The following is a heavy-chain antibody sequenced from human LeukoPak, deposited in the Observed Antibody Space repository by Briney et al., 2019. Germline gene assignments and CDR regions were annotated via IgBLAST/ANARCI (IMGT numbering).Heavy chain of an antibody. J-gene: IGHJ6*03. Sequence: ASVKVSCKASGGTFSSYAISWVRQAPGQGLEWIGGIIPIFGTANYAQKFQGRVTITADESTSTAYMELSSLRSEDTAVYYCARLKPRIQLWLSYYYYMDVWGKGTTVTVSS. D-gene: IGHD5-18*01. CDR3: ARLKPRIQLWLSYYYYMDV. CDR2: IIPIFGTA. V-gene: IGHV1-69*13. CDR1: GGTFSSYA.